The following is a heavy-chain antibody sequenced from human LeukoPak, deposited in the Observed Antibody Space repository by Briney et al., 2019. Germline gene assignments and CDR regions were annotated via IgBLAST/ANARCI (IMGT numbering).Heavy chain of an antibody. Sequence: GGSLRLSCAASVFTFSSYSMNWVRQAPGKGLEWVSSISSSSSYIYYADSVKGRFTISRDNAKNSLYLQMNSLRAEDTAVYYCARDPLGSGYSYDAFDIWGQGTMVTVSS. CDR3: ARDPLGSGYSYDAFDI. CDR2: ISSSSSYI. V-gene: IGHV3-21*01. J-gene: IGHJ3*02. CDR1: VFTFSSYS. D-gene: IGHD3-22*01.